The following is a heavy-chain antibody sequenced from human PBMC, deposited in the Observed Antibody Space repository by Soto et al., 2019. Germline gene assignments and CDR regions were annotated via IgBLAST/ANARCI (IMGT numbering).Heavy chain of an antibody. V-gene: IGHV3-7*05. J-gene: IGHJ4*02. CDR2: IKQDGSEK. D-gene: IGHD5-12*01. Sequence: EVQLVESGGGLVQPGGSLRLSCAASGFTFSSYWMSWVRQAPGKGLEWVANIKQDGSEKYYVDSVKGRFTISRDNAKNSLYLQMNSPRAEDTAVYYCAGDLNGYNLGALDYWGQGTLVTVSS. CDR3: AGDLNGYNLGALDY. CDR1: GFTFSSYW.